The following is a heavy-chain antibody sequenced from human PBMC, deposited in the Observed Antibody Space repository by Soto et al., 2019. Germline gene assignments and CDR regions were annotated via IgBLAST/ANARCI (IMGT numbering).Heavy chain of an antibody. V-gene: IGHV4-59*03. Sequence: SETLSLTCTVSGGSISSYYWAWLRQPPGKGLEWIGHIYHSGSTTYNPSLKSRVTISIDTSKSQFSLNLNSMTAADTAVYYCAGYNWNYYFDPWGQGTLVTVSS. CDR2: IYHSGST. CDR1: GGSISSYY. J-gene: IGHJ5*02. CDR3: AGYNWNYYFDP. D-gene: IGHD1-7*01.